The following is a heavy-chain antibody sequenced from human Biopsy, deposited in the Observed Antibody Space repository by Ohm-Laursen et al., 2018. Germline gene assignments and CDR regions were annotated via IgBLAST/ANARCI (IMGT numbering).Heavy chain of an antibody. CDR3: VRGVDYYDPYHYYALDV. CDR1: GESFNGYY. Sequence: SDTLSLTCAVYGESFNGYYWSWIRQTPGKGLEWIGEINHSGRTNYNPSPKSRVTISVDTSKNQFSLKVRSATAADTAVYYCVRGVDYYDPYHYYALDVWGQGTTVTVSS. CDR2: INHSGRT. D-gene: IGHD3-22*01. J-gene: IGHJ6*02. V-gene: IGHV4-34*01.